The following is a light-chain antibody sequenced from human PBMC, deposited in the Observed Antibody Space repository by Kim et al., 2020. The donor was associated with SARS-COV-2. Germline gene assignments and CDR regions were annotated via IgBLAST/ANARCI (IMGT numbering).Light chain of an antibody. CDR1: QDISNY. J-gene: IGKJ2*03. CDR3: KQYDNLPMYS. Sequence: DIQMTQSPSSLSASVGDRVTITCQASQDISNYLNWYQQKPGKAPKLLIYDASNLETGVPSRFSGSGSGTDFTFTISSLQPADIATYYCKQYDNLPMYSFGQGTKLEI. CDR2: DAS. V-gene: IGKV1-33*01.